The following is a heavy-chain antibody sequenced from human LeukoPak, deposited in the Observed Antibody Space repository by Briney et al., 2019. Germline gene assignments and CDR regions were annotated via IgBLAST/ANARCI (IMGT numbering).Heavy chain of an antibody. CDR2: IYPGDSET. D-gene: IGHD2-2*01. CDR1: GYSFTNSW. J-gene: IGHJ4*02. Sequence: GESLKISCEDSGYSFTNSWIGWVRQMPGKGLEWMGVIYPGDSETRYSPSFQGQVTISADKSISTAYLQWSSLKASDTAMYYCTRHVRGVVARHIDYWGQGSLVIVSS. V-gene: IGHV5-51*01. CDR3: TRHVRGVVARHIDY.